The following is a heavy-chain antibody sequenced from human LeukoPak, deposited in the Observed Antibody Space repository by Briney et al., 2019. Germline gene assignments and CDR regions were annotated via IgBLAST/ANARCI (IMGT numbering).Heavy chain of an antibody. J-gene: IGHJ4*02. D-gene: IGHD3-22*01. Sequence: GGSLRLSCAASGFTLSSYGMSWVRQAPGKGLEWVSAISGSGGSTYYADSVKGRFTISRDNSKNTLYLQMNSLRAEDTAVYYCAKDPDYYDSSGYYLRIAFDYWGQGTLVTVSS. V-gene: IGHV3-23*01. CDR1: GFTLSSYG. CDR2: ISGSGGST. CDR3: AKDPDYYDSSGYYLRIAFDY.